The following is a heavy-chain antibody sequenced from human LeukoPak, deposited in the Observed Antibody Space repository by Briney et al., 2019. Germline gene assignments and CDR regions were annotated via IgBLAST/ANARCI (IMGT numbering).Heavy chain of an antibody. CDR1: GFTFDDCA. J-gene: IGHJ6*02. Sequence: GRSLRLSCAASGFTFDDCAMHWVRQAPGKGLEWVSGISWNSGSIGYADSVKGRFTISRDNAKNSLYLQMNSLRAEDTALYYCAKDGVISEYYGMDVWGQGTTVTVSS. D-gene: IGHD3-22*01. CDR2: ISWNSGSI. CDR3: AKDGVISEYYGMDV. V-gene: IGHV3-9*01.